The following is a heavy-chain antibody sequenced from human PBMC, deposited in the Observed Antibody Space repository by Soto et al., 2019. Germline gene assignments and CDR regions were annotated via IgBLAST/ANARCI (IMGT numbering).Heavy chain of an antibody. CDR2: IWYDGSNK. J-gene: IGHJ3*02. CDR1: GFTFSSYG. D-gene: IGHD3-22*01. CDR3: ARMYYYDSSGYQRFDAFDI. Sequence: LRLSCAASGFTFSSYGMHRVRQAPGKGLEWVAVIWYDGSNKYYADSVKGRFTISRDNSKNTLYLQMNSLRAEDAAVYYCARMYYYDSSGYQRFDAFDIWGQGTMVTVSS. V-gene: IGHV3-33*01.